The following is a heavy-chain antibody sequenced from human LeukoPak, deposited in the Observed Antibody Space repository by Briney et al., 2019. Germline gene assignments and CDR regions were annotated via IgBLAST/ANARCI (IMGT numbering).Heavy chain of an antibody. CDR3: AKDSGTRWDYYFDN. J-gene: IGHJ4*02. Sequence: AGGSLRLSCAASGFTFDDYAMHWVRQAPGRGLEWVSLISGDSGDTYYADSVKGRFTISRDNSENSLFLRMNSLRNDDTAFYYCAKDSGTRWDYYFDNWGQGTLVTVSS. CDR2: ISGDSGDT. V-gene: IGHV3-43*02. D-gene: IGHD1-26*01. CDR1: GFTFDDYA.